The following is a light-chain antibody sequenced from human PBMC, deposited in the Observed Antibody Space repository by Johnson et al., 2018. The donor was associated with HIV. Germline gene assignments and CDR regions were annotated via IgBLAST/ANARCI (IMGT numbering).Light chain of an antibody. J-gene: IGLJ1*01. V-gene: IGLV1-51*01. Sequence: QSVLTQPPSVSAAPGQKVTISCSGSSSNIGNNYVSWYQQLPGTAPKLLIYDNNKRPSGIPDRISGSKSGTSATLGITGLQTGDEADYYCGTWDSSLSDYVFGTGTKVTVL. CDR3: GTWDSSLSDYV. CDR2: DNN. CDR1: SSNIGNNY.